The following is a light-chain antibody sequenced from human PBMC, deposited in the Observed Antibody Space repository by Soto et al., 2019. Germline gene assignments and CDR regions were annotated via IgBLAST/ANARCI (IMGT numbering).Light chain of an antibody. V-gene: IGKV1-5*01. Sequence: DIQMTQSPSTLSASVGDGVTITCRASQPISVWLAWYQQRPGKAPQFLIYDVSSLETGVPSRFSGSGSGTEFTLTIRSLQPHDLATYYCQQYDSSSPSSGQGTKLQIK. J-gene: IGKJ2*01. CDR3: QQYDSSSPS. CDR1: QPISVW. CDR2: DVS.